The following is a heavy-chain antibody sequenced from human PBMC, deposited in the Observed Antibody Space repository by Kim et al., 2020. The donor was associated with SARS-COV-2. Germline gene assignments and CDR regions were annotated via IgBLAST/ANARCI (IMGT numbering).Heavy chain of an antibody. Sequence: SETLSLTCTVSGYSISSGYYWGWIRQPPGKGLEWIGSIYHSGSTYYNPSLKSRVTISVDTSKNQFSLKLTSVTAADTAVYYCAREEVDYSRHCWGQGTLVTVSS. D-gene: IGHD2-15*01. J-gene: IGHJ4*02. CDR2: IYHSGST. CDR3: AREEVDYSRHC. CDR1: GYSISSGYY. V-gene: IGHV4-38-2*02.